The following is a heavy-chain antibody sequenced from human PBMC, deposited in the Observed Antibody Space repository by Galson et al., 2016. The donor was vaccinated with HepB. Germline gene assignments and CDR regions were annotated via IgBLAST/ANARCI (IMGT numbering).Heavy chain of an antibody. D-gene: IGHD1-26*01. CDR2: ISRTSQTI. CDR1: GFSFSSYS. CDR3: ALINDGSYFGLDY. Sequence: SLRLSCAVSGFSFSSYSMNWVRQAPGKGLEWVSYISRTSQTIYYADSVKGRFTISRDNAKNSLYLQIDSLRGEDTALYYCALINDGSYFGLDYWGQGTLVTVSS. J-gene: IGHJ4*02. V-gene: IGHV3-48*01.